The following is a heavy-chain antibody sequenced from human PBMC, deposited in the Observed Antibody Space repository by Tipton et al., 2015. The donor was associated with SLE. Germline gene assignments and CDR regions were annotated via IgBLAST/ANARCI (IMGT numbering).Heavy chain of an antibody. CDR2: ISSSGSTI. CDR1: GFTFSSYE. D-gene: IGHD6-13*01. CDR3: ARDGGDPIAAAADWFDP. J-gene: IGHJ5*02. Sequence: GSLRLSCAASGFTFSSYEMNWVRQAPGKGLEWVSYISSSGSTIYYADSVKGRFTISRDNAKNSLYLQMNSLRAEDTAVYYCARDGGDPIAAAADWFDPWGHGTPVTVSS. V-gene: IGHV3-48*03.